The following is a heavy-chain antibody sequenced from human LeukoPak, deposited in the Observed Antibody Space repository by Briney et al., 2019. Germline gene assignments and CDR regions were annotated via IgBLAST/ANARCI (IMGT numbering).Heavy chain of an antibody. Sequence: SETLSLTCTVSGGSISSYYWSWIRQPAGKGLEWIGRIYTSGSTNYNPSLKSRVTMSVDTSKNQFSLKLSSVTAADTAVYCCARGRYYYDSSGALYYYGMDVWGQGTTVTVSS. D-gene: IGHD3-22*01. V-gene: IGHV4-4*07. CDR2: IYTSGST. CDR1: GGSISSYY. J-gene: IGHJ6*02. CDR3: ARGRYYYDSSGALYYYGMDV.